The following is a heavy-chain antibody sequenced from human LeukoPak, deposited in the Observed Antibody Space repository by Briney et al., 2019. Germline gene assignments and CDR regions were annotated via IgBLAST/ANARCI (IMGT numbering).Heavy chain of an antibody. J-gene: IGHJ4*02. Sequence: KPSETLSLTCTGSGGSISSYYWSWIRQPPGKGLGWIGYIYYSGSTNYNPSLKSRVTMSVDTSKNQFSLKLSSVTAADTAVYYCARNAGDQIYFDYWGQGTLVTVSS. V-gene: IGHV4-59*01. CDR1: GGSISSYY. CDR2: IYYSGST. CDR3: ARNAGDQIYFDY. D-gene: IGHD7-27*01.